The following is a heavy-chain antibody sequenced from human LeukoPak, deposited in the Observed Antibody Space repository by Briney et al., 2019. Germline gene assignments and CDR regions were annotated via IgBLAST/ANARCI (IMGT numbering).Heavy chain of an antibody. Sequence: GGSLRLSCAASGFTFDDYAMHWVRQAPGKGLEWVSVISWNSGSIGYADSVKGRFTISRDNAKNSLYLQMNSLRAEDTALYYCAKGDDSSSYGAPHNWGQGIPVTVSS. CDR1: GFTFDDYA. CDR3: AKGDDSSSYGAPHN. CDR2: ISWNSGSI. J-gene: IGHJ4*02. V-gene: IGHV3-9*01. D-gene: IGHD4-17*01.